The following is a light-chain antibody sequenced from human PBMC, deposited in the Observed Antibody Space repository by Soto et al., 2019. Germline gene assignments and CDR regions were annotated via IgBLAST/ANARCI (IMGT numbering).Light chain of an antibody. V-gene: IGLV1-40*01. CDR1: SSNIGGGYE. Sequence: QSVLTQAPSVSGAPGQRITISCAGSSSNIGGGYEVHWYQQLPGTAPKLLIYDNNHRPSGVPDRFSGSKSGTSASLAITGLQAEDEADYYCQSYDSSLSASVFGGGIQLTVL. J-gene: IGLJ3*02. CDR2: DNN. CDR3: QSYDSSLSASV.